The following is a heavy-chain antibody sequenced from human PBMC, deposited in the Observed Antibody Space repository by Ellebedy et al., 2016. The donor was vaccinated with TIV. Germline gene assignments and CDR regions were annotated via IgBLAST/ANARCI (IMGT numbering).Heavy chain of an antibody. Sequence: GGSLRLSCAVSGFTVTSNYMSWVRQAPGKGLEWVSSIYVDGTTYYADSVRGRFTIPRDTSKNTLNLQINGLRAEDTAVYFCATETFIDVDLEVWGVFDMWGQGTMVAVSS. J-gene: IGHJ3*02. D-gene: IGHD1-1*01. CDR1: GFTVTSNY. CDR2: IYVDGTT. CDR3: ATETFIDVDLEVWGVFDM. V-gene: IGHV3-66*01.